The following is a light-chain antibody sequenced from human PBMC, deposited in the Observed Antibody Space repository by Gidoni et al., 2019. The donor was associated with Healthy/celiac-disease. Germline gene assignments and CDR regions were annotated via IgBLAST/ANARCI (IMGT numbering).Light chain of an antibody. Sequence: EIVLTQSPATLSLSPGERATLSCRASQSVSSYLAWYQQKPGQAPRLLIYDASNRATGIPARFSGSGSGTDFTLTISSLEPEDFAVYYCQQRSNWPLFXFXPGTKVDIK. CDR1: QSVSSY. J-gene: IGKJ3*01. CDR3: QQRSNWPLFX. CDR2: DAS. V-gene: IGKV3-11*01.